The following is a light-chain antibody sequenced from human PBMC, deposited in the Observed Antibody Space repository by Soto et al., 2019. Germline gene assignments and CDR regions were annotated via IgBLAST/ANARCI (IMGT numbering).Light chain of an antibody. V-gene: IGKV3-15*01. CDR2: DTS. Sequence: EVLLTQSPATPPVSRGEGATLSCRARQGIGDTLAGYQHRPGQTPRLLIYDTSTRATGVPARFSGSRSGTEFTLSINSLQSEDFAVYYCQRYNNWPRTVGGGTMVDI. CDR1: QGIGDT. CDR3: QRYNNWPRT. J-gene: IGKJ4*01.